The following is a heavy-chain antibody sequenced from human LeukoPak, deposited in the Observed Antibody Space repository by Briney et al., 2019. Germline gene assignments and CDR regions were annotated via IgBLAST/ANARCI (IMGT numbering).Heavy chain of an antibody. Sequence: PSETLSLTCTVSGGSISSGGYYWSWIHQHPGKGLEWIGYIYYSGSTYYNPSLKSRVTISVDTSKNQFSLKLSSVTAADTAVYYCARDDYSNGYYFDYWGQGTLVTVSS. CDR2: IYYSGST. CDR1: GGSISSGGYY. D-gene: IGHD4-11*01. J-gene: IGHJ4*02. CDR3: ARDDYSNGYYFDY. V-gene: IGHV4-31*03.